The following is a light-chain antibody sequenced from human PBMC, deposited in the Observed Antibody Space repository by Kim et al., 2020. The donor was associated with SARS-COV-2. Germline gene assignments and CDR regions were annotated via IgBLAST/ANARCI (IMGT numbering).Light chain of an antibody. CDR2: GAS. V-gene: IGKV1-27*01. CDR1: QVINNY. J-gene: IGKJ1*01. Sequence: AYVGNRVTITCRASQVINNYLAWYPQKPGKAPTVLIYGASTLHSGVPSRFSGSGSGTDFTLTISSLQPEDVGTYYCQKYDSAPWTFGHGTKVDIK. CDR3: QKYDSAPWT.